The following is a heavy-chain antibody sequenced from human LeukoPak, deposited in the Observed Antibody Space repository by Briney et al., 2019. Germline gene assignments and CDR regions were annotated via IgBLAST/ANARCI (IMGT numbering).Heavy chain of an antibody. D-gene: IGHD6-19*01. CDR3: TRAVAGRAPDY. V-gene: IGHV3-13*01. Sequence: GGSLRLSCVASGFTFNNYDMQWVRQAPGKGPEWVSTIGPTGATYYPGSVKGRFTVSRENAKNSLYLQMNSLRVGDTAVYYCTRAVAGRAPDYWGQGTMVTVSS. CDR2: IGPTGAT. CDR1: GFTFNNYD. J-gene: IGHJ4*02.